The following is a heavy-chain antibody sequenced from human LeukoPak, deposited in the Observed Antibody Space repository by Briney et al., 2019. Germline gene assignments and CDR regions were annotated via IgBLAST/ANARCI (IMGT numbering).Heavy chain of an antibody. CDR3: ARSQCPDSTSCYYFFYFDF. J-gene: IGHJ4*02. Sequence: ATLKVSCRASGYAFSAYGITWVRQAPGQGLEWMAWTSGTGYNTDYTQRCQGRVSVTTDTSTSTAYLEVRSLRSEDTAIYYCARSQCPDSTSCYYFFYFDFWGQGTPVTVSS. CDR2: TSGTGYNT. D-gene: IGHD2-2*01. V-gene: IGHV1-18*01. CDR1: GYAFSAYG.